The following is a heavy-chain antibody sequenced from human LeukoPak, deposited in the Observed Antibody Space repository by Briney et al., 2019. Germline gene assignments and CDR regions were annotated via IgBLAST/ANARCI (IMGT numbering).Heavy chain of an antibody. J-gene: IGHJ4*02. CDR3: ARRISTRRGETCSSTSCYFDY. D-gene: IGHD2-2*01. CDR2: IFHNGST. CDR1: GFSISSGYF. V-gene: IGHV4-38-2*01. Sequence: SSETLSLTCAVSGFSISSGYFWAWIRQSPRKGLERIGRIFHNGSTYYHQYLKSRINISVDTSKNQFSLRLSSVTAADTAVYYCARRISTRRGETCSSTSCYFDYWGQGTLVTVSS.